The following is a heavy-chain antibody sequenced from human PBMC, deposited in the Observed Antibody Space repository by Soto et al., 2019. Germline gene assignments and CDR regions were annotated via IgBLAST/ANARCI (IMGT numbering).Heavy chain of an antibody. CDR1: GGTFRNHG. V-gene: IGHV1-69*12. CDR3: ARDSDCITTCDDWFDP. D-gene: IGHD1-20*01. Sequence: QVQLVQSGAEVKKPGSSVKVSCKASGGTFRNHGYSWVRQAPGQGLEWMGGIIPLSGTINYAQKFQGRVTITAESTNTAYMELSGLISEDTAVYYCARDSDCITTCDDWFDPWGQGTLVTVSS. J-gene: IGHJ5*02. CDR2: IIPLSGTI.